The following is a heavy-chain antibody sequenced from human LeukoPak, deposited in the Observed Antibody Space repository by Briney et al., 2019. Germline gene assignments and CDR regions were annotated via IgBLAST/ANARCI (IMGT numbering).Heavy chain of an antibody. J-gene: IGHJ4*02. V-gene: IGHV3-23*01. Sequence: GESLRLSCAASGFTFTTYAMSWVRQAPGKGLEWVSAITGSGTTFYADSVKGRFTISRDNSKSTLDLQMNSLRAEDTAVYYCARHEPYNSGSHYDYWGQGTLVTVSS. CDR2: ITGSGTT. CDR3: ARHEPYNSGSHYDY. D-gene: IGHD3-10*01. CDR1: GFTFTTYA.